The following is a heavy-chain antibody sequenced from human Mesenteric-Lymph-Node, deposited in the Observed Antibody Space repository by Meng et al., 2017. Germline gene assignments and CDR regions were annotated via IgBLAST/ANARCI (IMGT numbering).Heavy chain of an antibody. CDR1: GFTFNTYA. Sequence: GGSLRLSCVGSGFTFNTYAMSWVRQAPGKGLEWVSSISGSGDDTYYTGSVKGRFTVSRDNSKNTLNLLMSSLRAEDTAVYFCAKEEGYCSGGSCYPLDSWGQGTLVTGAS. CDR2: ISGSGDDT. CDR3: AKEEGYCSGGSCYPLDS. J-gene: IGHJ4*02. V-gene: IGHV3-23*01. D-gene: IGHD2-15*01.